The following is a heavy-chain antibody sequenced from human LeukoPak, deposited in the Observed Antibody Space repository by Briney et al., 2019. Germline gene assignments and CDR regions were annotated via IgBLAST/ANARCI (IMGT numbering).Heavy chain of an antibody. D-gene: IGHD3-22*01. CDR3: ARVAMIVVDSGAFDI. CDR1: GDSVSSNIAA. Sequence: SQTLSLTCAISGDSVSSNIAAWNWIRQSPSRGLEWLGWTYYRSKWNNDYAVSVKSRITINPDTSKNQFSLQLNSVTPEDTAVYDCARVAMIVVDSGAFDIWGQGTMVTVSS. CDR2: TYYRSKWNN. J-gene: IGHJ3*02. V-gene: IGHV6-1*01.